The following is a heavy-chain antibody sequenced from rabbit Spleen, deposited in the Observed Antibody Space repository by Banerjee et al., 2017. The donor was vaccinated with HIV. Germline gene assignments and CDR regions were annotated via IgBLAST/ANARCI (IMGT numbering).Heavy chain of an antibody. D-gene: IGHD8-1*01. CDR3: ARDTGTSFSTYGMDL. J-gene: IGHJ6*01. Sequence: QEQLVESGGGLVKPGASLTLTCKASGFSFNSGYDMCWVRQAPGKGLEWIACVYAGSSIGTYSATWAKGRFTVSKTSSTTVTLQMTSLTAADTATYFCARDTGTSFSTYGMDLWGPGTLVTVS. CDR1: GFSFNSGYD. V-gene: IGHV1S45*01. CDR2: VYAGSSIGT.